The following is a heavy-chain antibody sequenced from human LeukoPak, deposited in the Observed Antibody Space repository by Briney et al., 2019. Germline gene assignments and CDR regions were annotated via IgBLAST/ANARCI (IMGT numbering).Heavy chain of an antibody. J-gene: IGHJ4*02. Sequence: SETLSLTCTVSGGSISSGSYYWSWIRQPAGKGLEWIGRIYTSGSTNYNPSLKSRVTISVDTSKNQVSLKLSSVSAADTAVYYCARDRYYDSSGPPDWGQGTLVTVSS. V-gene: IGHV4-61*02. CDR3: ARDRYYDSSGPPD. CDR1: GGSISSGSYY. CDR2: IYTSGST. D-gene: IGHD3-22*01.